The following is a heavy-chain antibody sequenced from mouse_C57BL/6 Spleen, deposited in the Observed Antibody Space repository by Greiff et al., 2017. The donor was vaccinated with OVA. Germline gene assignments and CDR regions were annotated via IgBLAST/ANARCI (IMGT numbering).Heavy chain of an antibody. CDR3: ARWDGSSSFYYFDY. CDR2: IYPRSGNT. CDR1: GYTFTSYG. Sequence: QVQLQQSGAELARPGASVKMSCKASGYTFTSYGISWVKQSTGQGLEWIGEIYPRSGNTYYNEKFKGKATLTADKSSSTAYMELRSLTSEDSAVYVFARWDGSSSFYYFDYWGQGTTLTVSS. V-gene: IGHV1-81*01. J-gene: IGHJ2*01. D-gene: IGHD1-1*01.